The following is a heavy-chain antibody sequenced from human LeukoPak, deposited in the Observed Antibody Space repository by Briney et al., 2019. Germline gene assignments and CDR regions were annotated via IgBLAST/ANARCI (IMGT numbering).Heavy chain of an antibody. CDR2: MYHGGST. CDR1: GGSISSGGYS. CDR3: ASTNDFGDYMGA. D-gene: IGHD4-17*01. V-gene: IGHV4-30-2*01. Sequence: SETLSLTCAVSGGSISSGGYSWSWIRQPPGKGLELIGYMYHGGSTYYSPSLEGRVTISVDRSKNQLSLKVTSVTAADTAVYYCASTNDFGDYMGAWGQGILVTVSS. J-gene: IGHJ5*02.